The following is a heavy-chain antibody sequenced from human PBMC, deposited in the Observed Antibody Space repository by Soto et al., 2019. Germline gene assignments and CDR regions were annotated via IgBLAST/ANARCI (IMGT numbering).Heavy chain of an antibody. CDR1: GFTFSSYA. Sequence: GSLRLSCAASGFTFSSYAMSWVRQAPGKGLEWVSAISGSGGSTYYADSVKGRFTISRDNSKNTLYLQMNSLRAEDTAVYYCAKPSGDRYYYYYYGMDVWGQGTTVTVSS. J-gene: IGHJ6*02. V-gene: IGHV3-23*01. CDR2: ISGSGGST. CDR3: AKPSGDRYYYYYYGMDV.